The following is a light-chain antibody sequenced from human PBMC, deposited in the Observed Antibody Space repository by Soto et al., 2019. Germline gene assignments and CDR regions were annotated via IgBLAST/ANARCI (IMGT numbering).Light chain of an antibody. V-gene: IGKV1-27*01. CDR2: PAS. J-gene: IGKJ4*01. Sequence: DIQLTQSPSSLSASVGDRVTIPCRASQGISTYLAWYQQKPGKVPKLLIYPASTLQSGVPSRFSGSGSGTDFTLTISSLQPEDVATYYCQKYNSAPLTFGGGTKVDIK. CDR3: QKYNSAPLT. CDR1: QGISTY.